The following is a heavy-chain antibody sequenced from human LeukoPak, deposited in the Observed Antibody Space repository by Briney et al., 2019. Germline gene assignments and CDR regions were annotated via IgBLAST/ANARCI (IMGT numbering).Heavy chain of an antibody. CDR2: MNPNSGNT. V-gene: IGHV1-8*01. CDR3: ARGDFWSGHYEVPVLN. Sequence: ASVKVSCKASGYTFTSYDINWVRQATGQGLELMGWMNPNSGNTGYAQKFQGRVTMTRNTSISTAYMELSSLRSEDTAVYYCARGDFWSGHYEVPVLNWGQGTLVTVSS. J-gene: IGHJ4*02. D-gene: IGHD3-3*01. CDR1: GYTFTSYD.